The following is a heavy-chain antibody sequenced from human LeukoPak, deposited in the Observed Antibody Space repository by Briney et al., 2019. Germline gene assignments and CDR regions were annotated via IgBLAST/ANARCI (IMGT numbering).Heavy chain of an antibody. V-gene: IGHV1-2*02. CDR2: INPNSGGT. Sequence: ASVKVSCKASGYTFTGYYMHWVRQAPGQRLEWMGWINPNSGGTNYAQKFQGRVTMTRDTSISTAYMELSRLRSDDTAVYYCASDSTNSYYDSSGALDYRGQGTLVTVSS. CDR3: ASDSTNSYYDSSGALDY. CDR1: GYTFTGYY. D-gene: IGHD3-22*01. J-gene: IGHJ4*02.